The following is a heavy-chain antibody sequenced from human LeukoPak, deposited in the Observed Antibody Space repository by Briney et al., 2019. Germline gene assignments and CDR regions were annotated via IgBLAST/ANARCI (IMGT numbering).Heavy chain of an antibody. V-gene: IGHV4-39*01. CDR2: IYYSGST. CDR3: ARGRLLEWADY. Sequence: SETLSLTCTVSGGSISSSSYYWGWIRQPPGKGLEWIGSIYYSGSTYYNPSLKSRVTISVDTSKNQFSLELSSVTAADTAVYYCARGRLLEWADYWGQGTLVTVSS. D-gene: IGHD3-3*01. J-gene: IGHJ4*02. CDR1: GGSISSSSYY.